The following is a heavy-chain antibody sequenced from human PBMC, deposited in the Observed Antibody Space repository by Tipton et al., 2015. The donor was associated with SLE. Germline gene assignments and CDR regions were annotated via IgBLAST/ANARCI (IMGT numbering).Heavy chain of an antibody. V-gene: IGHV4-39*01. J-gene: IGHJ4*02. CDR2: IYYSGNT. Sequence: TLSLTCTVSGGSISSSSYYWGWIRQPPGKGLEWIGSIYYSGNTNYNPSLKSRVTLSVDPSKNQFSLRLTSVTAADTAVYYCARHFYNIGWNHFDNWGPGTLVTVSS. D-gene: IGHD6-19*01. CDR3: ARHFYNIGWNHFDN. CDR1: GGSISSSSYY.